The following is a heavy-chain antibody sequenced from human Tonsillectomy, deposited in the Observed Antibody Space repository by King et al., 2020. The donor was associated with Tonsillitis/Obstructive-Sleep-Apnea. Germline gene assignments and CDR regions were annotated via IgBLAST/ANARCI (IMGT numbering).Heavy chain of an antibody. CDR2: IYTGGST. D-gene: IGHD1-14*01. CDR1: GFTVSNTY. J-gene: IGHJ6*02. Sequence: VQLVESGGGLIQPGGSLRLSCAASGFTVSNTYISWVRQAPGKGLEWVSVIYTGGSTYYADSVKGRFTISRDNSNNTLYLQMNSLRAGDTAVYYCAREPAGYYYGMDVWGQGTTVTVSS. V-gene: IGHV3-53*01. CDR3: AREPAGYYYGMDV.